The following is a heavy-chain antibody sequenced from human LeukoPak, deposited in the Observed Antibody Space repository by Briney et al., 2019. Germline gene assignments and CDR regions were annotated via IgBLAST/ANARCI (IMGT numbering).Heavy chain of an antibody. CDR3: ARALNSGFYYFDY. V-gene: IGHV1-8*01. Sequence: ASVKVSCKASGYTFTSYDVNWVRQATGQGLEWMGWMNPNSGNTGLAQKFQGRVTLTRDTSLSTAYMELSNLRSDDTAVYYCARALNSGFYYFDYWGQGTLVTVSS. CDR2: MNPNSGNT. CDR1: GYTFTSYD. D-gene: IGHD6-19*01. J-gene: IGHJ4*02.